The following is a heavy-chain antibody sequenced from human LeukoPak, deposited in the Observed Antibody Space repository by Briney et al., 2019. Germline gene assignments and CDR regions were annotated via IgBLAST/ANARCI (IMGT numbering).Heavy chain of an antibody. CDR2: ISYSGST. CDR1: GGSISSFF. D-gene: IGHD5-18*01. J-gene: IGHJ4*02. CDR3: ARIRAYSYGEKFFDY. Sequence: PSETLSLTCSASGGSISSFFWSWIRQTPGRGLEWVGYISYSGSTNYNPSLKSRGTISVDTSKNQFSLKLSSVTAADTAVYYCARIRAYSYGEKFFDYWGQGTLVIVSS. V-gene: IGHV4-59*01.